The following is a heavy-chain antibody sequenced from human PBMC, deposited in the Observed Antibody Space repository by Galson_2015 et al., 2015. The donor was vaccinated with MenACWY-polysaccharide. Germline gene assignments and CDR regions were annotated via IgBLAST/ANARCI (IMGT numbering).Heavy chain of an antibody. CDR3: AKARMLDSSGWYDYHPFDP. V-gene: IGHV3-30*18. J-gene: IGHJ5*02. CDR2: ISYDGSNK. CDR1: GFTFSSYG. Sequence: SLRLSCAASGFTFSSYGMHWVRQAPGKGLEWVAVISYDGSNKYYADSVKGRFTISRDNSKNTLYLQMNSLRAEDTAVYYCAKARMLDSSGWYDYHPFDPWGQGTLVTVSS. D-gene: IGHD6-19*01.